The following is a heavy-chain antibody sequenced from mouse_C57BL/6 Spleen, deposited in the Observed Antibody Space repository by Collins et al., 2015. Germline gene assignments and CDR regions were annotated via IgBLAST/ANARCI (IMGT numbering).Heavy chain of an antibody. V-gene: IGHV1-54*01. CDR2: INPGSGGT. CDR3: ARYNGNYAMDY. Sequence: QVQLQQSGAELVRPGTSVKVSCKAPGYAFTNYLIEWVKQRPGQGLEWIGVINPGSGGTNYNEKFKGKATLTADKSSSTAYMQLSSLTSDDSAVYFCARYNGNYAMDYWGQGTSVTVSS. CDR1: GYAFTNYL. J-gene: IGHJ4*01. D-gene: IGHD2-1*01.